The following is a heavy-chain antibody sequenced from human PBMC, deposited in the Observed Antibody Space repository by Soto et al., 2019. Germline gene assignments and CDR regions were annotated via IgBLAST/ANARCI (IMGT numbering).Heavy chain of an antibody. J-gene: IGHJ3*02. D-gene: IGHD5-18*01. Sequence: SETRSRTWTVSGGSISSGDEYRVWILQPPGKVLEWIGYIYYSGSTYYNPSLKSRVSISVDTSKNQFSLKLSSVTAADTAVYYCARIPASYKAMGYGAFDIWGQGTMVTVSS. CDR1: GGSISSGDEY. CDR3: ARIPASYKAMGYGAFDI. CDR2: IYYSGST. V-gene: IGHV4-30-4*01.